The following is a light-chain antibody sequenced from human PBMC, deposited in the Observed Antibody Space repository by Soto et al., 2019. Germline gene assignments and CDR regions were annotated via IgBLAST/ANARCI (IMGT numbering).Light chain of an antibody. J-gene: IGKJ2*01. CDR3: QQSYTTPVYS. CDR1: QTITTS. CDR2: AAS. Sequence: DIQMTQSPSSLSASVGDRVTITCRTSQTITTSLNWYQQKPGKAPKLXXYAASNLQSGVPSRFSGSGSGTDFTLTISSLQPEDFATYFCQQSYTTPVYSFGQGTRLEIK. V-gene: IGKV1-39*01.